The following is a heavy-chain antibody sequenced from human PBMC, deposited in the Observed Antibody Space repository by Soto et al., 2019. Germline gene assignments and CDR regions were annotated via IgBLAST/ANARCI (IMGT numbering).Heavy chain of an antibody. Sequence: GGSLRLSCAASGLTFSDYFMSWIRQAPGKGLEWVSYISSGGTSIYYADSVKGRFTISRDNAKNSLYLQMNSLSAEDTAVYYCANNMASPPADPWGQGTLVTVSA. V-gene: IGHV3-11*01. J-gene: IGHJ5*02. D-gene: IGHD3-10*01. CDR3: ANNMASPPADP. CDR1: GLTFSDYF. CDR2: ISSGGTSI.